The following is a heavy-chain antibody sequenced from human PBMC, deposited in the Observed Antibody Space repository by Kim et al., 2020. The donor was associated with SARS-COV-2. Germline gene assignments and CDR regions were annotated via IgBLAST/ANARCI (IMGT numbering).Heavy chain of an antibody. CDR3: ARGVGDLRLGELSLPDY. Sequence: SETLSLTCAVYGGSLSGYHWNWIRQPPGKGLEWIGEISHSGYTNYNPSLKSRVTISVDTSKNQFSLKLSSVTAADTAVYYCARGVGDLRLGELSLPDYWGQGTLVTVSS. J-gene: IGHJ4*02. D-gene: IGHD3-16*02. CDR1: GGSLSGYH. V-gene: IGHV4-34*01. CDR2: ISHSGYT.